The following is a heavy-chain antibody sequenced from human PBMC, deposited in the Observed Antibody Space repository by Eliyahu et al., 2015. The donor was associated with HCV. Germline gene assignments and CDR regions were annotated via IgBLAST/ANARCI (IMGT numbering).Heavy chain of an antibody. CDR2: IKTEGEGGAA. Sequence: EVQLVESGGGLVKPGGSLTLSCAGSGFTFTNAWRTWVPPGPGKGGEWVGRIKTEGEGGAADYAAPVKGRFTISRVDSTNTLYLQMNSLNIEDTAVYYCTTGTDIVVPTTVGLDFWGQGTLVTVSS. CDR1: GFTFTNAW. D-gene: IGHD2-2*01. V-gene: IGHV3-15*01. CDR3: TTGTDIVVPTTVGLDF. J-gene: IGHJ4*02.